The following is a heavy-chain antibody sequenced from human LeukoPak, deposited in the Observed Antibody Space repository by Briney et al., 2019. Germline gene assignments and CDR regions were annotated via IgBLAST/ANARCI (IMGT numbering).Heavy chain of an antibody. CDR2: IYTSGST. Sequence: SETLSLTCTVSGGSISSGSYYWSWIRQPAGKGLEWIGRIYTSGSTNYSPSLKSRVTISVDTSKNQFSLKLSSVTAADTAVYYCARDMKRGNWFDPWGQGTLVTVSS. D-gene: IGHD3-16*01. J-gene: IGHJ5*02. CDR3: ARDMKRGNWFDP. CDR1: GGSISSGSYY. V-gene: IGHV4-61*02.